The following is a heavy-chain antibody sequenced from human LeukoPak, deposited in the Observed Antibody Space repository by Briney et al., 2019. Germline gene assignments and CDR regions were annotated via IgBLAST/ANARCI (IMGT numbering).Heavy chain of an antibody. J-gene: IGHJ4*02. Sequence: PSETLSLTCAVYGGSFSGYYWSWIRQPPGKGLEWIGEINHSGSTNYNPSLKSRVTISVDTSKNQFSLKLSSVTAADTAVYYCARKSGSSGYYSGWYFDYWGQGTLVTVSS. D-gene: IGHD3-22*01. CDR2: INHSGST. CDR1: GGSFSGYY. CDR3: ARKSGSSGYYSGWYFDY. V-gene: IGHV4-34*01.